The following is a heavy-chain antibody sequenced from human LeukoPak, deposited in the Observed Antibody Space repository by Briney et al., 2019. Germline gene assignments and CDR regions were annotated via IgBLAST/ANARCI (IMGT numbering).Heavy chain of an antibody. J-gene: IGHJ5*02. CDR1: GFTFSSYS. V-gene: IGHV3-21*01. CDR3: ARDKDRGNWFDP. Sequence: GGSLRLSCAASGFTFSSYSMNWVRQAPGKGLEWVSSIGSSSSYIYYADSVKGRFTIPRDNAKNSLYLQMNSLRAEDTAVYYCARDKDRGNWFDPWGQGTLVTVSS. CDR2: IGSSSSYI. D-gene: IGHD1-14*01.